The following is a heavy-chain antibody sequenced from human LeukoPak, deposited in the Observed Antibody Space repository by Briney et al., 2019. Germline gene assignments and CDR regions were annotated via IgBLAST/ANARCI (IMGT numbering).Heavy chain of an antibody. V-gene: IGHV1-69*06. Sequence: ASVKVSCKASGGTFSSYAISWVRQAPGQGLEWMGGIIPIFGTANYAEKLQDRVTITADKSTSTAYMELSSLRSEDTAVYYCARGVRGYYDSSGYYYDYWGQGTLVTVSS. J-gene: IGHJ4*02. D-gene: IGHD3-22*01. CDR1: GGTFSSYA. CDR2: IIPIFGTA. CDR3: ARGVRGYYDSSGYYYDY.